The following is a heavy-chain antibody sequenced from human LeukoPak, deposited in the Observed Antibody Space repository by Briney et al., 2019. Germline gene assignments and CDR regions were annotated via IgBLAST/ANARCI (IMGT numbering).Heavy chain of an antibody. CDR2: INPSGTN. CDR1: GGSFRDYY. J-gene: IGHJ3*02. V-gene: IGHV4-34*01. CDR3: AKVDRHYIGHAFDI. Sequence: SQTLSLTCAVCGGSFRDYYWSWIRQPPGKGLEWIGEINPSGTNIYDPSLNSRVNISVGTSKRQFALTLSPVTAADTAVYYCAKVDRHYIGHAFDIWGQGRMVTVSP. D-gene: IGHD4-11*01.